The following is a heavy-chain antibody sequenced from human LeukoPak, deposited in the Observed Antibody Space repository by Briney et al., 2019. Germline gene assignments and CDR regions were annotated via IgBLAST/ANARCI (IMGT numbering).Heavy chain of an antibody. V-gene: IGHV3-30-3*01. CDR3: ARGGVFLDP. CDR2: ISYDGSNK. Sequence: PGGSLRLSCAASGFTFSSYAMHWVRQAPGKGLEWVAVISYDGSNKYYADSVKGRFTISRDNSKNTLYLQMNSLRAEDTAVYYCARGGVFLDPWGQGTLVTVSS. CDR1: GFTFSSYA. J-gene: IGHJ5*02. D-gene: IGHD2-21*01.